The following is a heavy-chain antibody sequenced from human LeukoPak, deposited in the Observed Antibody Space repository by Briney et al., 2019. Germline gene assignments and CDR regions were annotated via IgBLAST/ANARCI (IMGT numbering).Heavy chain of an antibody. CDR3: ARYGSGVDY. Sequence: GGSLRLSCAASGFTFSNYNMNWVRQAPGKGLEWVSYISSSRNTIYYAGSVKGRFTISRDNAKNSLYLQMNSLRDEDTAVYYCARYGSGVDYWGQGTLVTVSS. V-gene: IGHV3-48*02. CDR1: GFTFSNYN. J-gene: IGHJ4*02. D-gene: IGHD3-10*01. CDR2: ISSSRNTI.